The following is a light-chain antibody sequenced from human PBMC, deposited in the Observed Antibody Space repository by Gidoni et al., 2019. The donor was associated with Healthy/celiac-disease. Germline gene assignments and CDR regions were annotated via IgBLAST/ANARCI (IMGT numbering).Light chain of an antibody. Sequence: NFMLTQQRSGSPSPGTLVTISRTRRRGSISRHFVQWYQQRPGSAPTTMIFEENQRPSGVPDRFSGSIDTSSNSASLTISGLKTEDEADYYCQSYDSSSSVFGGGTKLTVL. CDR2: EEN. CDR1: RGSISRHF. V-gene: IGLV6-57*04. CDR3: QSYDSSSSV. J-gene: IGLJ3*02.